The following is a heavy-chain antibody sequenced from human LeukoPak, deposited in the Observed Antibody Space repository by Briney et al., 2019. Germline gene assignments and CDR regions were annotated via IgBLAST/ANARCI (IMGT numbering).Heavy chain of an antibody. CDR2: VNRVGYT. J-gene: IGHJ5*02. CDR3: ARERVVSDYNWFDP. V-gene: IGHV4-34*01. Sequence: SETLSLTCAVHGASFAGYSWSWIRQSPGKGLEWIGEVNRVGYTIYNPSLKSRANISIDTSTTQFSLRLSSVTVADTAVYFCARERVVSDYNWFDPWGQGTLVTVSS. CDR1: GASFAGYS. D-gene: IGHD6-25*01.